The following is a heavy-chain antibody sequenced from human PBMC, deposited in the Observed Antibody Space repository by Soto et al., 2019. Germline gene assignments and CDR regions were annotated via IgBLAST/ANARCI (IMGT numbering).Heavy chain of an antibody. CDR2: INPSGGST. CDR3: ARNDNSGLDY. V-gene: IGHV1-46*01. J-gene: IGHJ4*02. D-gene: IGHD3-22*01. CDR1: GYTFTSYY. Sequence: QVQLVQSGAEVKKPGASVKVSCKASGYTFTSYYMHWVRQAPGQGLEWMGMINPSGGSTSYAQKFQGRVTMTRDTATSTVYMELSSLRSEDTAVYYCARNDNSGLDYWGQGTLVTVSS.